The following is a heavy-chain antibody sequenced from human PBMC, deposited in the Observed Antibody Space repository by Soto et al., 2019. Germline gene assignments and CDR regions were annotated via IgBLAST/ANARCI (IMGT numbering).Heavy chain of an antibody. D-gene: IGHD1-7*01. CDR1: GFTFSSYG. CDR2: ISYDGSNK. Sequence: QVQLVESGGGVVQPGRSLRLSCAASGFTFSSYGMHWVRQAPGKGLEWVEVISYDGSNKYYADSVKGRFTISRDNSKNTLYLQMNSLRAEDTAVYYCAKGRGRSITGTKDYWGQGTLVTVSS. CDR3: AKGRGRSITGTKDY. J-gene: IGHJ4*02. V-gene: IGHV3-30*18.